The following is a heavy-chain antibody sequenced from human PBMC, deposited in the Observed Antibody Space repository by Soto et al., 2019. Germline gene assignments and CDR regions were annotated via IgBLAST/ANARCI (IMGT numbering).Heavy chain of an antibody. V-gene: IGHV1-69*13. CDR1: AGTFPHYA. CDR3: ACNWGNSLRNWLAP. J-gene: IGHJ5*02. CDR2: ITPVLDTT. Sequence: SVKVSCKSSAGTFPHYALSWVRQAPGQGLEWMGGITPVLDTTTYAQKFQGRVSISADESTSTAYIELSSLNSEDTAVYYCACNWGNSLRNWLAPWGQGTLVTVSS. D-gene: IGHD7-27*01.